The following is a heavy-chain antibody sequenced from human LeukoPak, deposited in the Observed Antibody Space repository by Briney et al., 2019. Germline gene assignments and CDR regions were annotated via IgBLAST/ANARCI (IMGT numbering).Heavy chain of an antibody. CDR1: GYTFTTSA. V-gene: IGHV7-4-1*02. D-gene: IGHD6-19*01. Sequence: ASVKASCKASGYTFTTSAMNWVRQAPGQGLEWMGWINTNTGNPRYAQGFTGRFVFSLDTSVSTAYLQINSLKAEDTAVYYCARDLADSSGWYGAFDYWGQGTLVTVSS. J-gene: IGHJ4*02. CDR2: INTNTGNP. CDR3: ARDLADSSGWYGAFDY.